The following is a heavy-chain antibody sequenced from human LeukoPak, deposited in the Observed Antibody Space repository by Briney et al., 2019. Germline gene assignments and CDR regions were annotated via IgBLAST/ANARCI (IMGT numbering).Heavy chain of an antibody. CDR2: MYSSGRT. D-gene: IGHD4-17*01. J-gene: IGHJ4*02. Sequence: PSETLSLTCTVSGGSVSSTTYYWGRIRQPPGKGLEWVGSMYSSGRTYYNPSLKSRVTMSVDTYKNHFSLRVSSVTAADTAFYYCARTVEGDYGDYFDYWGQGTLVTVSS. CDR3: ARTVEGDYGDYFDY. CDR1: GGSVSSTTYY. V-gene: IGHV4-39*02.